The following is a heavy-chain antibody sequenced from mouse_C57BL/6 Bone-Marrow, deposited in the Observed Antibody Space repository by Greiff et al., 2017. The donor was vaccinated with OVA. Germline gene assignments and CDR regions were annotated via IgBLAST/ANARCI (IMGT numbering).Heavy chain of an antibody. D-gene: IGHD1-1*01. V-gene: IGHV5-9-1*02. CDR1: GFTFSSYA. Sequence: EVQLVESGEGLVKPGGSLKLSCAASGFTFSSYAMSWVRQTPEKRLEWVAYISSGGDYIYYADTVKGRFTISRDNDRHTLYLQISSLKSEDTAMYYCTRGEYNGSSRCAMDDWGQGTSVTVSS. CDR2: ISSGGDYI. CDR3: TRGEYNGSSRCAMDD. J-gene: IGHJ4*01.